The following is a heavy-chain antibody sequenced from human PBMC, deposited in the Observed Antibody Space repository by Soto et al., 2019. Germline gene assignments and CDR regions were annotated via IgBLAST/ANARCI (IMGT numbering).Heavy chain of an antibody. Sequence: QVQVVESGGGVVQPGRSLRLSCAASGCTFSSFGMHWVRQAPGKGLEWVPLIWYDGSKKSYGDSVKGRFTISRDNSRNTVYLQMNSLRADDTAVYYCARDASYYSLWSGYYPSRNGMDVWGQGTTVTVSS. CDR3: ARDASYYSLWSGYYPSRNGMDV. CDR2: IWYDGSKK. D-gene: IGHD3-3*01. J-gene: IGHJ6*02. V-gene: IGHV3-33*01. CDR1: GCTFSSFG.